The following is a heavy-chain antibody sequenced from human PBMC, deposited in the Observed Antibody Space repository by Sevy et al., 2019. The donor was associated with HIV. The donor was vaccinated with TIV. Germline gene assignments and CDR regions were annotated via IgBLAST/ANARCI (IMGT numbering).Heavy chain of an antibody. D-gene: IGHD6-19*01. CDR3: VAQGYSSGWSKFDY. CDR2: IKQDGREK. Sequence: GGSLRLSCAASGFTFSSYWMSWVRQAPGKGLEWVANIKQDGREKYYVDSVKGRFTISRDNAKNSLYLQMNSLRAEDTAVYYCVAQGYSSGWSKFDYRGQGTLVTVSS. CDR1: GFTFSSYW. J-gene: IGHJ4*02. V-gene: IGHV3-7*01.